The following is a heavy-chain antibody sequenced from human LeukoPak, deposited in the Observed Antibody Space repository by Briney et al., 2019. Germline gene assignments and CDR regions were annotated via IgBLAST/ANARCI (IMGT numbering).Heavy chain of an antibody. CDR1: GGSFSGYY. Sequence: SETLSLTCAVYGGSFSGYYWSWIRQPPGKGLEWIGEINHSGSTNYNPSLKSRVTISVDTSKNQFSLKLSSVTAADTAVYYCASLLFGVVPTYYYYMDVWGKGTTVTVSS. CDR3: ASLLFGVVPTYYYYMDV. CDR2: INHSGST. J-gene: IGHJ6*03. D-gene: IGHD3-3*01. V-gene: IGHV4-34*01.